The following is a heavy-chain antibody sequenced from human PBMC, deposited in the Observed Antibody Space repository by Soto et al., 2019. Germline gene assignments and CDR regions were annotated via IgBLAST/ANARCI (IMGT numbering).Heavy chain of an antibody. V-gene: IGHV1-46*01. CDR1: GFTFSTYY. J-gene: IGHJ4*02. Sequence: ASVKVSCKASGFTFSTYYIHWVRQAPGQGLEWVGIINPNGGATTNAQKFQGRVTMTRDTSTSTVYMEMSSLRAEDTAMYYCARDQSAGGYVIFDYWGQGTMVTVYS. D-gene: IGHD5-12*01. CDR2: INPNGGAT. CDR3: ARDQSAGGYVIFDY.